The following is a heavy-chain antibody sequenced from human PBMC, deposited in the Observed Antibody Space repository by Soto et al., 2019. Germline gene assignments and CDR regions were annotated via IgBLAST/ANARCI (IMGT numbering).Heavy chain of an antibody. CDR3: ARVGSGWYADY. D-gene: IGHD6-19*01. CDR1: GGSISSSNW. J-gene: IGHJ4*02. Sequence: QVQLRESGPGLVKPSGTLSLTCAVSGGSISSSNWWSWVRQPPGKGLEWIGEIYHSGSTNDNPSRNSRVTISVDKSKNQFSLKLSSVTAADTAVYYCARVGSGWYADYWGQGTLVTVSS. CDR2: IYHSGST. V-gene: IGHV4-4*02.